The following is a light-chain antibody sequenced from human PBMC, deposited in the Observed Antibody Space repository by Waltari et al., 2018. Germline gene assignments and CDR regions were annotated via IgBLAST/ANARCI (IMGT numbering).Light chain of an antibody. Sequence: QSALTQPASVSGSPGQSITISCTGTSSDVGNYNSVSWYQQHPGKAPKLIIYEANKRPSGCSIRFSGSKSGNTASLTISGLQAEDEADYYCCSYAGRTTSVFGGGTKLTVL. CDR3: CSYAGRTTSV. J-gene: IGLJ3*02. CDR1: SSDVGNYNS. V-gene: IGLV2-23*01. CDR2: EAN.